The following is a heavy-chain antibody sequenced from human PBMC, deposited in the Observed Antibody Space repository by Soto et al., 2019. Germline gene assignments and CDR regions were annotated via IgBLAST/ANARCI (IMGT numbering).Heavy chain of an antibody. Sequence: GGSLRLSCEASGFTFSNYDMNWVRQAPGKGLEWVSYISGSGRTIYYADSVKGRFTISRDNAKKTLYLQMHSLRAEDTAVYYCATGYYFDYWGQGTLVTVSS. CDR2: ISGSGRTI. CDR1: GFTFSNYD. CDR3: ATGYYFDY. V-gene: IGHV3-48*03. D-gene: IGHD7-27*01. J-gene: IGHJ4*02.